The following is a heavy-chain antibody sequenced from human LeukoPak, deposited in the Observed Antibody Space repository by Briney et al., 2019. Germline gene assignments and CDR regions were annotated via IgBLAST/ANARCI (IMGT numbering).Heavy chain of an antibody. Sequence: PGRSLRLSCAASGFTFSSYGMHWVRQAPGKGLEWVAVIWYDGSNKYYADSVKGRFTISRGNSKNTLYLQMSSLRAEDTAVYYCAREYYDSSGYRLFDYWGQGTLVTVSS. J-gene: IGHJ4*02. CDR1: GFTFSSYG. V-gene: IGHV3-33*01. CDR2: IWYDGSNK. D-gene: IGHD3-22*01. CDR3: AREYYDSSGYRLFDY.